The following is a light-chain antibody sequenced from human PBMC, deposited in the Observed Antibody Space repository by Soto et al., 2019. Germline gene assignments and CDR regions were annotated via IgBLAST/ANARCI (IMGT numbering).Light chain of an antibody. CDR2: GAS. J-gene: IGKJ1*01. CDR1: QSVSIIY. Sequence: IGLTKSPGTLSLSTGERATLSCRASQSVSIIYLTWYEQKGGQAPRLLIYGASSRATGTPDRFSGSGSGTDFTLTISRLEPEDFVVYYCHQYGKSPRTFGQGSKVDI. V-gene: IGKV3-20*01. CDR3: HQYGKSPRT.